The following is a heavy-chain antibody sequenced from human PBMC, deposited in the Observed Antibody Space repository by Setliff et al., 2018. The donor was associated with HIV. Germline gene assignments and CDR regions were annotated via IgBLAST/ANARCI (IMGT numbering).Heavy chain of an antibody. Sequence: SETLSLTCSVSGGSVGSGSYYWSWIRQSPGKGLEWLGYIYYSGSTTYNPSLRSRVTISIDTSKNQFSLNQRSVTAADTAVYYCARDPPGYGDSKDYWGQGKQVTVSS. CDR1: GGSVGSGSYY. D-gene: IGHD4-17*01. V-gene: IGHV4-61*01. CDR3: ARDPPGYGDSKDY. J-gene: IGHJ4*02. CDR2: IYYSGST.